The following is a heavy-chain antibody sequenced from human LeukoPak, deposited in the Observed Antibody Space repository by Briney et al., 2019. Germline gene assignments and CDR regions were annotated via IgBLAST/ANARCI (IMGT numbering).Heavy chain of an antibody. D-gene: IGHD5-12*01. J-gene: IGHJ5*01. CDR1: AGSFISSSHH. Sequence: SETLSLTCTVSAGSFISSSHHWGWIRQSPGKGLEWIGTVYYGRTTYYNPSLDGRVTISLDTSADHFSLQLNSVTAADTAVYYCVRHDGRGGATMGAFDSWGQGSLVTVSS. CDR3: VRHDGRGGATMGAFDS. CDR2: VYYGRTT. V-gene: IGHV4-39*01.